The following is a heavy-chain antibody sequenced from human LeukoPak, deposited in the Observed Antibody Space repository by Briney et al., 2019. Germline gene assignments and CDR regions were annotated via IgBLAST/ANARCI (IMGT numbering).Heavy chain of an antibody. CDR1: GFTFSSYS. V-gene: IGHV3-48*01. CDR3: ARDRGFGYY. Sequence: GGSLRLSCAASGFTFSSYSMNWVRQAPGKGLEWVSYISSSSSTIYYADSVKGRFTISRDNAKNSLYLQMTSLRAEDTAFYYCARDRGFGYYWGQGTLVTVSS. D-gene: IGHD3-16*01. J-gene: IGHJ4*02. CDR2: ISSSSSTI.